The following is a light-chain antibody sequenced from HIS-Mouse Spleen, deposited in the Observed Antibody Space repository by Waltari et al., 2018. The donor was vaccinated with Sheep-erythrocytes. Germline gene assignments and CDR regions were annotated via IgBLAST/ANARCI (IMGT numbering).Light chain of an antibody. Sequence: QSALTQPRSVSGSPGQSVTISCTGTSSDVCGYHYVSRYQQHPGKAPKLMIYDVSKRPSGVPDRFSGSKYGNTASLTISGLQAEDEADYYCCSYAGSYNHVFATGTKVTVL. CDR2: DVS. J-gene: IGLJ1*01. V-gene: IGLV2-11*01. CDR3: CSYAGSYNHV. CDR1: SSDVCGYHY.